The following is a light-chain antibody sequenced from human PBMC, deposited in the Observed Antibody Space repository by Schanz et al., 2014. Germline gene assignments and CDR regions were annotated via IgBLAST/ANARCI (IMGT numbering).Light chain of an antibody. CDR3: QQYNNWPPWT. CDR2: DAS. Sequence: EIVMTQSPATLSVSPGERATLSCRASQSLNSNLAWYQLKPGQAPRLLIYDASSRATGIPPRFSGSGSGTDFTLTISSLQSEDFAIYYCQQYNNWPPWTFGQGTKVEIK. J-gene: IGKJ1*01. V-gene: IGKV3-15*01. CDR1: QSLNSN.